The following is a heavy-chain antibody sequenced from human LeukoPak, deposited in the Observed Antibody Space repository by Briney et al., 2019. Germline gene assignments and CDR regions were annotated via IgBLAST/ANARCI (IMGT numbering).Heavy chain of an antibody. CDR1: GYTFTNYY. Sequence: ASVTDSFMASGYTFTNYYIHWVPQAPGQGLEWLGFISPSGDNTWYGQNFHRRVTMTRDLSTSTDYLELSSLIYDDTAVYYCARDNSVGDYAWWFDPWGQGTLVTVSS. V-gene: IGHV1-46*01. J-gene: IGHJ5*02. CDR3: ARDNSVGDYAWWFDP. D-gene: IGHD1-26*01. CDR2: ISPSGDNT.